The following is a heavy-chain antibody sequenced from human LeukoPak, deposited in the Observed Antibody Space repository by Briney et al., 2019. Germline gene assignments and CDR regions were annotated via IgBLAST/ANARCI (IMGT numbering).Heavy chain of an antibody. CDR3: ARDRSSSWYDAFDI. CDR1: GGTFSSYA. J-gene: IGHJ3*02. D-gene: IGHD6-13*01. CDR2: IIPIFGTA. V-gene: IGHV1-69*13. Sequence: SVKVSRKASGGTFSSYAISWVRQAPGQGLEWMGGIIPIFGTANYAQKFQGRVTITADESTSTACMELSSLRSEDTAVYYCARDRSSSWYDAFDIWGQGTMITVSS.